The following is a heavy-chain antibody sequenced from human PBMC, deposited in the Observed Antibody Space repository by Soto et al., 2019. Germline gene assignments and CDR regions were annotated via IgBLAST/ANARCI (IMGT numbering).Heavy chain of an antibody. V-gene: IGHV1-46*01. CDR2: INPSGGST. Sequence: GASVKVSCKASGYTFTSYYMHWVRQAPGQGLEWMGIINPSGGSTSYAQKFLGRVTMTRDTSTSTVYMELSSLRSEDTALYYCAVSLFYYARWFEPWGQGTMVTVSS. D-gene: IGHD3-22*01. CDR1: GYTFTSYY. J-gene: IGHJ5*02. CDR3: AVSLFYYARWFEP.